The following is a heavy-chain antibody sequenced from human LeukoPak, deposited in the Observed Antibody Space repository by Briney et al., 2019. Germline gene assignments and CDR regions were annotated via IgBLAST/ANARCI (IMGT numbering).Heavy chain of an antibody. CDR1: GGSFTDYF. V-gene: IGHV4-34*01. Sequence: SETLSLTCDVFGGSFTDYFWSWIRQSPGKGLEWIGEINDYTGNTNYNPSLNSRVSISLEKSKNQFSLELRSVTAADTAVYYCARGRIAKIVVVHSFHYGMDVWGQGTTVTVSS. CDR2: INDYTGNT. D-gene: IGHD3-22*01. CDR3: ARGRIAKIVVVHSFHYGMDV. J-gene: IGHJ6*02.